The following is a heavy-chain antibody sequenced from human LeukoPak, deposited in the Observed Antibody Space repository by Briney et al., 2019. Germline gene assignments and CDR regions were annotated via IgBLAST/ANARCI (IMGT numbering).Heavy chain of an antibody. CDR1: GGSISSSSYY. D-gene: IGHD3-9*01. V-gene: IGHV4-39*01. J-gene: IGHJ3*02. CDR2: IYYSGST. CDR3: ARPMTGYYTDAFDI. Sequence: SETLSLTCTVSGGSISSSSYYWGWIRQPPGKGLEWIGSIYYSGSTYYNPSLKSRVTISVDTSKNQFSLKLSSVTAADTAVYYCARPMTGYYTDAFDIWGQGTMVTVSS.